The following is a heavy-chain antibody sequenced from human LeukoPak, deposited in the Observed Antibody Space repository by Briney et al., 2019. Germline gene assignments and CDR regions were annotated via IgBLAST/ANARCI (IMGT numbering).Heavy chain of an antibody. D-gene: IGHD2-2*01. V-gene: IGHV1-2*02. CDR2: INPNSGGT. CDR1: GYTSTGYY. CDR3: ARDLLYCSSTSCYGTGYYYYYYYGMDV. Sequence: ASVKVSCKASGYTSTGYYMHWVRQAPGQGLEWMGWINPNSGGTNYAQKFQGRVTMTRDTSISTAYMELSRLRSDDTAVYYCARDLLYCSSTSCYGTGYYYYYYYGMDVWGQGTTVTVSS. J-gene: IGHJ6*02.